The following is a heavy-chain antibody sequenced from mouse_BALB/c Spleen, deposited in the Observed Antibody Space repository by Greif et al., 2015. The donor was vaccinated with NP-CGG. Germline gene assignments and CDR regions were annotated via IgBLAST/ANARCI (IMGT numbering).Heavy chain of an antibody. D-gene: IGHD4-1*01. Sequence: VQLQQSGAELAKPGASVKMSCKASGYTFTSYWMHWVKQRPGQGLEWIGYINPSTGYTEYNQKFKDKATSTAYKSSSAAYKQLSSMASEDSAVYYCATGTFFDVWGAGTTVTVSS. CDR3: ATGTFFDV. V-gene: IGHV1-7*01. CDR1: GYTFTSYW. CDR2: INPSTGYT. J-gene: IGHJ1*01.